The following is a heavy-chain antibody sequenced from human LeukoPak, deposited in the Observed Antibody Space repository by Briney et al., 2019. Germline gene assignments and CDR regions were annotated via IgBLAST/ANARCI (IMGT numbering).Heavy chain of an antibody. CDR2: ISGSAGST. D-gene: IGHD2-8*02. CDR1: GFTFSSYG. J-gene: IGHJ5*01. V-gene: IGHV3-23*01. CDR3: AKVKVGGVFDS. Sequence: GGTLRLSCAASGFTFSSYGMSWVRQAPGKGLGWVSAISGSAGSTKYADSVKGRFTISRDNSENTLFLQMNSLRAEDTAVYYCAKVKVGGVFDSWGQGTLVTVSS.